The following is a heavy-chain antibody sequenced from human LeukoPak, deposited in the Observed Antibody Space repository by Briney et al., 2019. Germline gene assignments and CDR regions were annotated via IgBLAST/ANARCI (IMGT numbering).Heavy chain of an antibody. J-gene: IGHJ4*02. Sequence: GGSLRLSCAASGFTFDDYAMHWVRQAPGKGLEWVSYISSASGSIYYADSVKGRFTISRDNAKNSLFLQMNSLRAEDTAVYYCARLPAYCSSTSCYYDYWGQGTLVTVSS. CDR2: ISSASGSI. V-gene: IGHV3-48*04. D-gene: IGHD2-2*01. CDR1: GFTFDDYA. CDR3: ARLPAYCSSTSCYYDY.